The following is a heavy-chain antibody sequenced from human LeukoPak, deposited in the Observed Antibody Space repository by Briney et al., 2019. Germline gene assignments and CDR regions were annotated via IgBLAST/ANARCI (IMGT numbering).Heavy chain of an antibody. J-gene: IGHJ5*02. CDR1: GFTVSSNY. V-gene: IGHV3-66*02. D-gene: IGHD2-2*01. Sequence: PGGSLRLSCAASGFTVSSNYMSWVRQAPGKGLEWASVIYSGGSTYYADSVKGRFTISRDNSKNTLYLQMNSLRAGDTAVYYCARVVPAANPDWFDPWGQGTLVTVSS. CDR3: ARVVPAANPDWFDP. CDR2: IYSGGST.